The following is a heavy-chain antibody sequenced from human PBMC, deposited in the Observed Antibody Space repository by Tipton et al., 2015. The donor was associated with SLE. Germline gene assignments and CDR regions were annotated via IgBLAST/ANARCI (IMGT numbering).Heavy chain of an antibody. J-gene: IGHJ3*02. Sequence: SLRLSCAASGFSFNTYWMAWVRQAPGKGLEWVATMDLDGTEKFYVGSVKGRFIISRDNAKNSLYLQLNSLRAEDTAVYYCTRESHATFDIWGQGTMVIVSS. D-gene: IGHD2-2*01. V-gene: IGHV3-7*01. CDR3: TRESHATFDI. CDR2: MDLDGTEK. CDR1: GFSFNTYW.